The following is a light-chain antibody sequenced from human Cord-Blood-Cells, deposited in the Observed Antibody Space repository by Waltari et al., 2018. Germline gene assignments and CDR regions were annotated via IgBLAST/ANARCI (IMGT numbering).Light chain of an antibody. V-gene: IGKV3-20*01. J-gene: IGKJ2*01. Sequence: DIVLTLSSGTPSLSPGESATLSCRASQSVSSSYSPWYQHKHGHAPRLPIYGASSGATGMPGRFSGSGSGTDFTLTISRLGPEDFAVYYWQQYGSSPYTFGQGTKLEIK. CDR2: GAS. CDR1: QSVSSSY. CDR3: QQYGSSPYT.